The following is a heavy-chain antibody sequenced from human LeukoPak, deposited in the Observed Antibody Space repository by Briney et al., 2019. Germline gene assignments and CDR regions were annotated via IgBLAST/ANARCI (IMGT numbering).Heavy chain of an antibody. CDR2: ISRNGGST. CDR1: GFTFSSFA. V-gene: IGHV3-64D*09. D-gene: IGHD2/OR15-2a*01. CDR3: VKDLRSDFMGVLSRYLSY. Sequence: GGSLRLSCSASGFTFSSFAMHWVRQAPGKGLEYVAAISRNGGSTYYADSVKGRFTISRDNSKGTLYLQMSSLRAEDTAVYLCVKDLRSDFMGVLSRYLSYWGQGTLVTVSS. J-gene: IGHJ4*02.